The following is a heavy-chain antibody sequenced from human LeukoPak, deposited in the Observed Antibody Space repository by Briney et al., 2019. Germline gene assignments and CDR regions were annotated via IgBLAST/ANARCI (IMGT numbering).Heavy chain of an antibody. CDR3: ARGPTMIVVVIGPYYFDY. D-gene: IGHD3-22*01. J-gene: IGHJ4*02. V-gene: IGHV3-15*01. CDR1: GFGFSDAW. CDR2: IKSEIDGGLT. Sequence: GGSLRLSCAASGFGFSDAWMTWIRQAPGKGLDWVGRIKSEIDGGLTDYAAPVKGRFTISRDNSKNTLYLQMNSLRAEVTAVYYCARGPTMIVVVIGPYYFDYWGQGTLVTVSS.